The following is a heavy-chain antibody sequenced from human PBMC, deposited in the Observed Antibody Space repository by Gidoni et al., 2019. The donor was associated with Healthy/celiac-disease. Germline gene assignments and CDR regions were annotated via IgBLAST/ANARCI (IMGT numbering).Heavy chain of an antibody. J-gene: IGHJ2*01. D-gene: IGHD1-26*01. Sequence: QVQLVGSGGGVVQPGRSLRLPCGSSVFTFSSYGLHWVRQAPGKGLEWLTVISYDGSNKYYADSVKGRFTISRDNSKNTLYLQMNSLRAEDTAVYYCAKDSSRGYWYFDLWGRGTLVTVSS. CDR2: ISYDGSNK. CDR3: AKDSSRGYWYFDL. V-gene: IGHV3-30*18. CDR1: VFTFSSYG.